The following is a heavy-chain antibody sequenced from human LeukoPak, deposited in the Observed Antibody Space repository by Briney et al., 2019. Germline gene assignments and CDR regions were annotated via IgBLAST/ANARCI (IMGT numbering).Heavy chain of an antibody. CDR1: DGPIRSHY. Sequence: PSETLSLTCTVSDGPIRSHYWTWIRQSPLKGLEWIGDISNSGSTKYNPSLKSRVTISIGTSKSQFSLRLTSVTAADTAVYYCGRDALVGYFSYYYIDVWGKGITVTVSS. D-gene: IGHD2-15*01. CDR2: ISNSGST. V-gene: IGHV4-59*11. CDR3: GRDALVGYFSYYYIDV. J-gene: IGHJ6*03.